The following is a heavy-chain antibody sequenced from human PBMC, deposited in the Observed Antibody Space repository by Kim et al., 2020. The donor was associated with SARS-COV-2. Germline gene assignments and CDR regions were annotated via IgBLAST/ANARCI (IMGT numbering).Heavy chain of an antibody. J-gene: IGHJ6*02. CDR2: IKQDGSEK. Sequence: GGSLRLSCAASGFTFSSYWMSWVRQAPGKGLEWVANIKQDGSEKYYVDSVKGRFTISRDNAKNSLYLQMNSLRAEDTAVYYCARDNGYYGPGIDYYYGMDVWGQGTTVSVSS. V-gene: IGHV3-7*03. CDR3: ARDNGYYGPGIDYYYGMDV. CDR1: GFTFSSYW. D-gene: IGHD3-10*01.